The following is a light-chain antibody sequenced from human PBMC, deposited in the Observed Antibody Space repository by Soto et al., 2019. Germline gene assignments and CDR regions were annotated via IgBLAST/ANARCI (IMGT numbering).Light chain of an antibody. V-gene: IGKV3-11*01. CDR1: QSVSSY. CDR2: DAS. Sequence: ELVLTQSPATLSLSPGERATLSCRARQSVSSYLAWYQQNPGQAPSLLIYDASNRATGIPARFSGSGSGTDFTLTISSLEPEDFAVYYCQQRSNWPPSITFGQGTRLEIK. J-gene: IGKJ5*01. CDR3: QQRSNWPPSIT.